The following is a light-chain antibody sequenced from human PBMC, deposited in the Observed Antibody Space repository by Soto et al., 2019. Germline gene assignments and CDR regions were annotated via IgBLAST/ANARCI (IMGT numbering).Light chain of an antibody. J-gene: IGLJ1*01. CDR2: SNN. Sequence: QSVLTHPPSGSGTPGQRVTISCSGRSSNIGSNTVNCYQQLPGTAPKLLIYSNNQRPSVVPDRFSGSTYGTPASLAISGIQSEHEADYYCAEWDDSLNGPVFGTGTKVTV. V-gene: IGLV1-44*01. CDR1: SSNIGSNT. CDR3: AEWDDSLNGPV.